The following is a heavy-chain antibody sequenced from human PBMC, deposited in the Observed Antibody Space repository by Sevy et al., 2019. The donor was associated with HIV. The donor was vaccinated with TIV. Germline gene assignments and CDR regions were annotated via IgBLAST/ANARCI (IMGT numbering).Heavy chain of an antibody. Sequence: GGSLRLSCAASGFTFSSYGMHWVRQAPGKGLEWVAFIRYDGSNKYYADSVKGRFTISRDNSKNTLYLQMNSLRAGDTAVYYCANGCSSTSCYFDYYGMDVWGQGTTVTVSS. CDR3: ANGCSSTSCYFDYYGMDV. CDR1: GFTFSSYG. V-gene: IGHV3-30*02. J-gene: IGHJ6*02. CDR2: IRYDGSNK. D-gene: IGHD2-2*01.